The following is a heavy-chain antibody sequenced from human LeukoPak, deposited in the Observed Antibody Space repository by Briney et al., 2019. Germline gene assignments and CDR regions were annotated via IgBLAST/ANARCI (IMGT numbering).Heavy chain of an antibody. V-gene: IGHV4-39*01. CDR3: ARPYSGSYGYYFDY. CDR2: IYYSGST. D-gene: IGHD1-26*01. CDR1: GGSISSSSYY. J-gene: IGHJ4*02. Sequence: SETLSLTCTVSGGSISSSSYYWGWIRQPPGKGLEWIGNIYYSGSTYYNPSLKSRATISVDTSKNQFSLKLSSVTAADTAVYYCARPYSGSYGYYFDYWGQGTLVTVSS.